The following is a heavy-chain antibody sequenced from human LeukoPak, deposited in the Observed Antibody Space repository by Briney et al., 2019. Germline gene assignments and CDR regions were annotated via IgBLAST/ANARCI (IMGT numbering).Heavy chain of an antibody. CDR2: SYPGDSDI. V-gene: IGHV5-51*01. D-gene: IGHD2-2*01. J-gene: IGHJ3*02. CDR1: GYSFTSYW. Sequence: GESLKISCKGSGYSFTSYWIGWVRQMPGKGLEWMGISYPGDSDIRYSPSFQGQVIISADKSISTAYLQWSSLKASDTAIYYCARSCSSTSCYLTDAFDIWGQGTMVTVSS. CDR3: ARSCSSTSCYLTDAFDI.